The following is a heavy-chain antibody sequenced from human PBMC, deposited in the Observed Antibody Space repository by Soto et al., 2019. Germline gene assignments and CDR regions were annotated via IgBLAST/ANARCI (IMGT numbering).Heavy chain of an antibody. J-gene: IGHJ6*02. D-gene: IGHD3-9*01. CDR1: GFTFSSYA. CDR3: AKGGILTGYYMPPPTYGMDV. V-gene: IGHV3-23*01. Sequence: GGSLRLSCAASGFTFSSYAMSWVRQAPGKGLEWVSAFSGSGGSTYYADSVKGRFTISRDNSKNTLYLQMTSLRAEDTAVYYCAKGGILTGYYMPPPTYGMDVWGQGSTVTVSS. CDR2: FSGSGGST.